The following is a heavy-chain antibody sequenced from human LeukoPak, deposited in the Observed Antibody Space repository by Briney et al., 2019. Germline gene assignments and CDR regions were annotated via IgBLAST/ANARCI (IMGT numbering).Heavy chain of an antibody. V-gene: IGHV1-8*03. J-gene: IGHJ6*03. CDR1: GYTFADYF. D-gene: IGHD3-10*01. Sequence: ASVKVSCKTSGYTFADYFIHWVRQATGQGLEWMGWMNPNSGNTGYAQKFQGRVTITRNTSISTAYMELSSLRSEDTAVYYCARGNYYGSGSSSHYYMDVWGKGTTVTVSS. CDR2: MNPNSGNT. CDR3: ARGNYYGSGSSSHYYMDV.